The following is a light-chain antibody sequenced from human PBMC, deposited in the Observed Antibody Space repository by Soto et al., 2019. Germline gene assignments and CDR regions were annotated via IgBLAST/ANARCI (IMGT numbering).Light chain of an antibody. CDR2: EGS. Sequence: QSALTQPASVSGSPGQSITISCTGTSSDVGSYNLVSWYQQHPGKAPKLMIYEGSKRPSGVSNRFSGSKSGNTASLTISGLQAEDEADYYCCSYAGSSTYVVFGGGTPLPVL. CDR1: SSDVGSYNL. J-gene: IGLJ2*01. CDR3: CSYAGSSTYVV. V-gene: IGLV2-23*01.